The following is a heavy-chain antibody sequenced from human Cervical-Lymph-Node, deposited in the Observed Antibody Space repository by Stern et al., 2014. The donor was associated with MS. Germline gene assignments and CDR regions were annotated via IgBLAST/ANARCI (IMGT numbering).Heavy chain of an antibody. Sequence: VQLVESGPGLVKPSQTLSLTCTVSGGSISSGGGYWSWIRQHPGRGLEWIGYIYYSGSTYYNPSLKSRVTMSVDTSKNQFSLKLTSVTAADTAVYYCARGEGYGDLRFDYWGQGTLVTVSS. J-gene: IGHJ4*02. V-gene: IGHV4-31*03. CDR3: ARGEGYGDLRFDY. CDR1: GGSISSGGGY. CDR2: IYYSGST. D-gene: IGHD4-17*01.